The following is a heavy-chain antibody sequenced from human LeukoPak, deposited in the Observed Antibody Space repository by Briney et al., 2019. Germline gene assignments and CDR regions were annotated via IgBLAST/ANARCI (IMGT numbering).Heavy chain of an antibody. Sequence: SETLSLTCNVSGDAVINNHYYWGWIRQSPGKGLEWIANIFYSGALFSRGDTYYNPSLKSRVTISVDTSKNQFSLKVRSVTAADTAVYYCASWRGYRGYDYGFDYWGQGTLVTVSS. CDR3: ASWRGYRGYDYGFDY. V-gene: IGHV4-39*07. CDR2: IFYSGALFSRGDT. CDR1: GDAVINNHYY. J-gene: IGHJ4*02. D-gene: IGHD5-12*01.